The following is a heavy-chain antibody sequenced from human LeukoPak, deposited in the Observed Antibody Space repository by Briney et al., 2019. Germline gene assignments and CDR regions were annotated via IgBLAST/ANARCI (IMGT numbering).Heavy chain of an antibody. CDR1: GYSFTGYW. V-gene: IGHV5-51*01. CDR3: ARLTTVTTTTPYYMDV. CDR2: IYPGGSDT. D-gene: IGHD4-11*01. Sequence: GESLKISCEGSGYSFTGYWIGWVRQMPGKGLEWMGIIYPGGSDTRYSPSFQGQVTISVDKSISTAYLQLSSLTAADTAMYYCARLTTVTTTTPYYMDVWGKGTTVTVSS. J-gene: IGHJ6*03.